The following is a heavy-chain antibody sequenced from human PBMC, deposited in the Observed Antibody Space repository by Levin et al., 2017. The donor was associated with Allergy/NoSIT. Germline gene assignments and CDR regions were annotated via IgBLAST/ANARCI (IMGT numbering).Heavy chain of an antibody. V-gene: IGHV2-70*17. J-gene: IGHJ4*02. D-gene: IGHD5-18*01. Sequence: SGPTLVKPTQTLTLTCTFSGFSLTTSAMCVSWIRQPPGKALEWLARLDWDDYKFYSTSLKTRLSISKDTSKNQVVLTMTNMDPVDTATYYCARSSPGGFSYGHHFDYWGQGTLVAVSP. CDR2: LDWDDYK. CDR3: ARSSPGGFSYGHHFDY. CDR1: GFSLTTSAMC.